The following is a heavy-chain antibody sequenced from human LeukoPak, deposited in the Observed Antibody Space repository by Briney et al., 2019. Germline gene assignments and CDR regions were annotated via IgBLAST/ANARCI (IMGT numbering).Heavy chain of an antibody. D-gene: IGHD3-10*01. Sequence: APVNVSCKSSGYIFTDHFIHCVRQAPGQGLEWMGWINPNSGGTNNAQKCQGRVTMTGETSIRTAYMELRRLRSDDTAVYYCARSYGSGRREVFDIWGQGTRVTVSS. CDR2: INPNSGGT. CDR3: ARSYGSGRREVFDI. CDR1: GYIFTDHF. J-gene: IGHJ3*02. V-gene: IGHV1-2*02.